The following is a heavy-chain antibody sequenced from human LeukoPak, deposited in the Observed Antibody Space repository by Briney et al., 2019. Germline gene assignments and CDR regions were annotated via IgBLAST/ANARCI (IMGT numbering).Heavy chain of an antibody. V-gene: IGHV4-59*01. CDR1: GGSISSYY. J-gene: IGHJ4*02. CDR2: IYYSGST. Sequence: SETLSLTCTVSGGSISSYYWSWIRQPPGKGLEWIGYIYYSGSTNYNPSLKSRVTISVDTSKNQFSLKLSSVTAADTTVYYCARAKRFYSWNDGATTYFDYWGQGTLVTVSS. CDR3: ARAKRFYSWNDGATTYFDY. D-gene: IGHD1-1*01.